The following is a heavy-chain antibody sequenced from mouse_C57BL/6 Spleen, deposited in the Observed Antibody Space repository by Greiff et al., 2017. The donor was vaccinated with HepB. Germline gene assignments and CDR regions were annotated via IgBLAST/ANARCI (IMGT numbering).Heavy chain of an antibody. Sequence: VQLQQSGAELVRPGTSVKVSCKASGYAFTNYLIEWVKQRPGQGLEWIGVINPGSGGTNYNEKFKGKATLTADKSSSTAYMQLSSLTSEDSAVYFCARGSGYGDYWGQGTTLTVSS. CDR3: ARGSGYGDY. CDR1: GYAFTNYL. V-gene: IGHV1-54*01. D-gene: IGHD3-2*02. J-gene: IGHJ2*01. CDR2: INPGSGGT.